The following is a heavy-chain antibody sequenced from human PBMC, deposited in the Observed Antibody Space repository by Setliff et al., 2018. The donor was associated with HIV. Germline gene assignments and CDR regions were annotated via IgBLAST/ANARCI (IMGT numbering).Heavy chain of an antibody. CDR2: IHTSGST. CDR1: GGSISSGSYY. Sequence: PSETLSLTCTVSGGSISSGSYYWSWIRQPAGKGLEWIGHIHTSGSTKYNPSLRSRVSISIDTSKNQCSLKVNSVTAADTAMYFCARESPDGLDPWGQGTLVTVSS. V-gene: IGHV4-61*09. J-gene: IGHJ5*02. CDR3: ARESPDGLDP. D-gene: IGHD2-8*01.